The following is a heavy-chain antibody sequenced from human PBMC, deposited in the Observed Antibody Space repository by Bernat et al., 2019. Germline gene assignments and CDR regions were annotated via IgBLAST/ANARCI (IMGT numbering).Heavy chain of an antibody. J-gene: IGHJ4*02. CDR2: IWYDGSNK. D-gene: IGHD2-2*02. CDR1: GFTFSSYG. CDR3: ASDEWVPGVIAVDY. Sequence: QVQLVESGGGVVQPGRSLRLSCAASGFTFSSYGMHWVRQAPGKGLEWVALIWYDGSNKYYADSVKGRFTISRDNSKNTLYLQVNSLRAEDTAVYYCASDEWVPGVIAVDYWGQGTLVTVSS. V-gene: IGHV3-33*01.